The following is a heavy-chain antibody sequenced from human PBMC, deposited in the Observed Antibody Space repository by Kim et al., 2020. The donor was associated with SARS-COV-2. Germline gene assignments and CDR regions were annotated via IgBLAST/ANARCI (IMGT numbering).Heavy chain of an antibody. Sequence: GGSLRLSCVASGFAFSSDWMNWVRQAPGKGLVWVSCITGDGSITAYADSVKGRFTISRDNAKNTLYLQMNSLRVEDTAVYYCTREGTATVPLAFWGQGT. CDR3: TREGTATVPLAF. V-gene: IGHV3-74*01. CDR2: ITGDGSIT. CDR1: GFAFSSDW. J-gene: IGHJ4*02. D-gene: IGHD1-1*01.